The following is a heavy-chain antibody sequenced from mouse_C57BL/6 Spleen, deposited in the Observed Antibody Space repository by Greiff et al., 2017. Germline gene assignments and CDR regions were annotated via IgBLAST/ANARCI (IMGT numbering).Heavy chain of an antibody. J-gene: IGHJ2*01. Sequence: EVQLQQSGPELVKPGASVKMSCKASGYTFTDYNMHWVKQSHGKSLEWIGYINPNNGGTSYNQKFKGKATLTVNKSSSTAYMELRSLTSEDSAVYDCARERDWDDLFDYWGQGTTLTVSS. CDR3: ARERDWDDLFDY. D-gene: IGHD4-1*01. CDR2: INPNNGGT. V-gene: IGHV1-22*01. CDR1: GYTFTDYN.